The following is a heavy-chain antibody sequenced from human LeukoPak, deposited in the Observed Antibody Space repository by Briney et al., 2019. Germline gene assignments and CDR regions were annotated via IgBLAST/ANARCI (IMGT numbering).Heavy chain of an antibody. Sequence: SVKVSCKASGFTFTSSAMQWVRQARGQRLEWIGWIVVGSGNTNYAQKFQERVTITRDMSTSTAYMELSSLRSEDTAVYYCAADSGKFGELILFDYWGQGTLVTVSS. CDR1: GFTFTSSA. CDR3: AADSGKFGELILFDY. J-gene: IGHJ4*02. CDR2: IVVGSGNT. V-gene: IGHV1-58*02. D-gene: IGHD3-10*01.